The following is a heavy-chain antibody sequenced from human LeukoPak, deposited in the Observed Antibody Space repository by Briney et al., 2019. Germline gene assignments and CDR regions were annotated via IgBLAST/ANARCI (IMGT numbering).Heavy chain of an antibody. J-gene: IGHJ3*02. CDR3: ARDCSSTSCYNDAFDI. V-gene: IGHV4-4*07. D-gene: IGHD2-2*02. CDR2: IYTSGST. CDR1: GGSISSYY. Sequence: PSETLSLTCTVSGGSISSYYWSWIRQPAGKGLEWIWHIYTSGSTNYNPSPKSRVTMSVDTSKNQFSLKLSSVTAADTAVYYCARDCSSTSCYNDAFDIWGRGTMVTVSS.